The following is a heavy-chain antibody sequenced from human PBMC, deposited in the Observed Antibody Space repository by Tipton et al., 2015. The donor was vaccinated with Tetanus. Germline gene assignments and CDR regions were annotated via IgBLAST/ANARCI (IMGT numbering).Heavy chain of an antibody. Sequence: SLRLSCVTSGFTFSGSPIHWVRQASGKGLEWVGRIRTRPNNYATVYGESVRGRFIMSRDDSNNTAYLQMNSLKTEDTAVYYCARDFSYYFDSKSGFDYWGQGTLVTVSS. CDR1: GFTFSGSP. CDR3: ARDFSYYFDSKSGFDY. J-gene: IGHJ4*02. D-gene: IGHD3-22*01. CDR2: IRTRPNNYAT. V-gene: IGHV3-73*01.